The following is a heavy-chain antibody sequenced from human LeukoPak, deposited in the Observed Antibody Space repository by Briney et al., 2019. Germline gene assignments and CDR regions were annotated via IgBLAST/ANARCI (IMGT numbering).Heavy chain of an antibody. CDR3: ARGGGYYYDSSGYSGFDY. CDR2: ISSSSSYI. V-gene: IGHV3-21*04. J-gene: IGHJ4*02. Sequence: GGSLRLSCAASGFTFSSYSMNWVRQAPGKGLEWVSSISSSSSYIYYADSVKGRFTISRDNAKNSLYLQMNSLRAEDTALYHCARGGGYYYDSSGYSGFDYWGQGTLVTVSS. CDR1: GFTFSSYS. D-gene: IGHD3-22*01.